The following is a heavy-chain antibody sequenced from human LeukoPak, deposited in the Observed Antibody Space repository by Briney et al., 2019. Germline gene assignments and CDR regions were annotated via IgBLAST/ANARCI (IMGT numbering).Heavy chain of an antibody. CDR3: ARGVNSGYFDY. J-gene: IGHJ4*02. CDR2: IYYSGST. V-gene: IGHV4-59*01. Sequence: SETLSLTCTVSGVSISSYYWTWIRQPPGKGLEWIGYIYYSGSTNYNPSLKSRVTISVDTSKNQFSLKLTSVTAADTAVYYCARGVNSGYFDYCGQGTLVTVSS. D-gene: IGHD1-26*01. CDR1: GVSISSYY.